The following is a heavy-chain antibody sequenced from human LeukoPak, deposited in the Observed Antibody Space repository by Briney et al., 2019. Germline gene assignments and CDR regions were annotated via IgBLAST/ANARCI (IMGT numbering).Heavy chain of an antibody. CDR1: GFTFSSYG. CDR3: PKTLSPGPTVETLYFAN. D-gene: IGHD4-23*01. V-gene: IGHV3-30*18. CDR2: ISYDGSNK. J-gene: IGHJ4*02. Sequence: GGSLRLSCAASGFTFSSYGMHWVRQAPGKGLEWVAVISYDGSNKYYADSVKGRFTISRDNSKNTLYLQMNSLRAEDTAVYYRPKTLSPGPTVETLYFANCAQGTLVTDSS.